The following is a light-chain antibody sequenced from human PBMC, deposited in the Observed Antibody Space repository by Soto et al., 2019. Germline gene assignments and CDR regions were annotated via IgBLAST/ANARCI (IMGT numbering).Light chain of an antibody. CDR1: QDIRSR. V-gene: IGKV1-9*01. Sequence: IQLTQSASSLSESVGDRVTITCRASQDIRSRLAWYQQKPGKAPKLLIYAASTLQSGVPSRFSGSGSGTAFTLTISSLQPEDFATYYCQQLDSYPITFGQGTRLEIK. CDR2: AAS. CDR3: QQLDSYPIT. J-gene: IGKJ5*01.